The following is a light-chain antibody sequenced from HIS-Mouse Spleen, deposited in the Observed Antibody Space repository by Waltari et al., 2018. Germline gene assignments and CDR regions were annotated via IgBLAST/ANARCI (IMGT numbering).Light chain of an antibody. CDR2: EGS. J-gene: IGLJ2*01. V-gene: IGLV2-23*03. Sequence: QSALTQPASVSGSPGQSITLSCTGTSRSVRMYNLVSWYQQHPGKAPKLIIYEGSKRPSGVSNRFSVSKSGNTASLTITGLQAEDEADYYCCSYAGSSTFGVVFGGGTKLTVL. CDR1: SRSVRMYNL. CDR3: CSYAGSSTFGVV.